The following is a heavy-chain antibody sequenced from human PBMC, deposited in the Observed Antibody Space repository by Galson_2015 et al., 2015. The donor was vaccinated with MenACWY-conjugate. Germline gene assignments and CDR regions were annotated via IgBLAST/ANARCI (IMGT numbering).Heavy chain of an antibody. D-gene: IGHD1-26*01. V-gene: IGHV3-73*01. CDR2: IRSKSNTYAT. CDR1: GFTFTDSP. J-gene: IGHJ4*02. Sequence: SLRLSCAASGFTFTDSPIHWVRQASGKGLEWLGRIRSKSNTYATTCAASVRGRFNISRDDSKNTAYLQMDSLESEDKALYYCTRLEDLGGSQTGLYHFDYWGQGVLVTVSS. CDR3: TRLEDLGGSQTGLYHFDY.